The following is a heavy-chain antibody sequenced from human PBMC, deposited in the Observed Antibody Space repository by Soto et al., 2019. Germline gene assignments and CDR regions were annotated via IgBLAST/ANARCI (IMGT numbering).Heavy chain of an antibody. CDR3: ASGPYSSGWYGLGGDY. CDR1: GGTFSSYT. Sequence: QVQLVQSGAEVKKPGSSVKVSCKASGGTFSSYTISWVRQAPGQGLEWMGRIITILGIANHAHKFQGRVTITAPKPTSTAHMDRSSLRSVDTAVYYCASGPYSSGWYGLGGDYWGQGTLVTVSS. V-gene: IGHV1-69*02. D-gene: IGHD6-19*01. J-gene: IGHJ4*02. CDR2: IITILGIA.